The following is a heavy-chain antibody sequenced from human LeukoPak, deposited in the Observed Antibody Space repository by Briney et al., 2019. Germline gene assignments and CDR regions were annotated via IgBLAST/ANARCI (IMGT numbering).Heavy chain of an antibody. D-gene: IGHD2-15*01. V-gene: IGHV4-34*01. CDR2: INHSGST. CDR1: GVSLSGYY. J-gene: IGHJ4*02. CDR3: ASLVAATGY. Sequence: SDTLSLTCAVYGVSLSGYYWSWIRQPQGKGLEWIGEINHSGSTNYNPSLKSRVTISVDTSKNQFSLKLSSVTAADTAVYYCASLVAATGYWGQGTLVTISS.